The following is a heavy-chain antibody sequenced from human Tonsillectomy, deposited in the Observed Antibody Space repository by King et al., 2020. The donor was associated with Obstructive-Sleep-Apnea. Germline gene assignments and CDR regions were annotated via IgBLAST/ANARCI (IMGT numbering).Heavy chain of an antibody. V-gene: IGHV3-13*01. CDR3: ARSVGGGLKGPFDY. CDR2: IGAAVDT. D-gene: IGHD3-16*01. J-gene: IGHJ4*02. CDR1: GFTFSNFD. Sequence: VQLVESGGALAQPGESLRLSCAASGFTFSNFDMHWVRQIIGKGLEWVSAIGAAVDTYYPVSVKGRFTITRDNAKNSLYFQMNSLRDGYTAVYYCARSVGGGLKGPFDYLGQGTLVIVSS.